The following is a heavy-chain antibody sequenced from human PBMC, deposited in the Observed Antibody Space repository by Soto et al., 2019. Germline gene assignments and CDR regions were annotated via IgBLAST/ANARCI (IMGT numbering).Heavy chain of an antibody. CDR2: IKQDGSEK. Sequence: GGSLRLSCAASGFTFSSYWMSWVRQAPGKGLEWVANIKQDGSEKYYVDSVKGRFTISRDNAKNSLYLQMNSLRAEDTAVYYCARKSYGSGSYYLTYYFDYWGQGTLVTVSS. CDR1: GFTFSSYW. V-gene: IGHV3-7*01. J-gene: IGHJ4*02. CDR3: ARKSYGSGSYYLTYYFDY. D-gene: IGHD3-10*01.